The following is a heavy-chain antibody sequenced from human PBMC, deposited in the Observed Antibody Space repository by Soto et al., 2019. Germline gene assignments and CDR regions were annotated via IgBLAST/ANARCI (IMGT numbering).Heavy chain of an antibody. CDR2: IIPIFGTA. CDR3: ASVLYYYDSSGYDTSYYYYGMDV. J-gene: IGHJ6*02. CDR1: GGTFSSYA. D-gene: IGHD3-22*01. Sequence: QVQLVQSGAEVKKPGSSVKVSCKASGGTFSSYAISWVRQAPGQGLEWMGGIIPIFGTANYAQKFQGRVTITADESTSTAYMELSSLRSEDTAVYYCASVLYYYDSSGYDTSYYYYGMDVWGQGTTVTVSS. V-gene: IGHV1-69*01.